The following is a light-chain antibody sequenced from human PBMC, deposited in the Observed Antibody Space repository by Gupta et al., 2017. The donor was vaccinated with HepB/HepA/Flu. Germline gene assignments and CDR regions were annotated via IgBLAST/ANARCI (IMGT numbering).Light chain of an antibody. CDR2: DAS. CDR1: QSVSSY. Sequence: EIVLTQSPATLSLSPGERATLACRASQSVSSYLAWYQQKPGQAPRLLIYDASNRATGIPARFSGSGSGTDFTLTISRLELEDFAVYYCQQRSNWPPLTFGGGTKVEIK. CDR3: QQRSNWPPLT. V-gene: IGKV3-11*01. J-gene: IGKJ4*01.